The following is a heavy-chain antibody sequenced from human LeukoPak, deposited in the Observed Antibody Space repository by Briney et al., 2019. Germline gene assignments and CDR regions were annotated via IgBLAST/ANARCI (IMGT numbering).Heavy chain of an antibody. CDR2: IYYSGST. CDR1: GGSISSYY. D-gene: IGHD3-3*01. J-gene: IGHJ4*02. Sequence: SETLSLTCTVSGGSISSYYWSWIRQPPGKGLEWIGYIYYSGSTNYNPSLKSRVTISVDTSKNQFSLKLSSVTAADTAVHYCARARRTHYDFWSGYFGLVYFDYWGQGTLVTVSS. V-gene: IGHV4-59*01. CDR3: ARARRTHYDFWSGYFGLVYFDY.